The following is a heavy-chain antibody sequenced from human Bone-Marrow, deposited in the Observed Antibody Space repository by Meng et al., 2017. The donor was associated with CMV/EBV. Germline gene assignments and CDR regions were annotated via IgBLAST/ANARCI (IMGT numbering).Heavy chain of an antibody. CDR1: RLTFSSYA. CDR3: ARDTPDYDFWSGYADY. V-gene: IGHV3-30-3*01. CDR2: ISYDGSNK. Sequence: GESLKISCAASRLTFSSYAMHWVRQAPGKGLEWVAVISYDGSNKYYADSVKGRFTISRDNSKNTLYLQMNSLRAEDTAVYYCARDTPDYDFWSGYADYWGQGTLVTVSS. D-gene: IGHD3-3*01. J-gene: IGHJ4*02.